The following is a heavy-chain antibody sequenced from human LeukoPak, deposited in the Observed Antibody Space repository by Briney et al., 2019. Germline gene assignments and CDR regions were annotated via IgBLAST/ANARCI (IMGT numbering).Heavy chain of an antibody. CDR2: ISSSSGTT. Sequence: GGSLRLSCAASGFIFSSFAMGWVRQAPGKGLEWVPYISSSSGTTYYADSVKGRFTISRDNAEKSLYLQMNSLRAEDTAVYYCARAYYYDRSGYHSPYYYGMDVWGQGTTVTVFS. D-gene: IGHD3-22*01. CDR3: ARAYYYDRSGYHSPYYYGMDV. CDR1: GFIFSSFA. J-gene: IGHJ6*02. V-gene: IGHV3-48*01.